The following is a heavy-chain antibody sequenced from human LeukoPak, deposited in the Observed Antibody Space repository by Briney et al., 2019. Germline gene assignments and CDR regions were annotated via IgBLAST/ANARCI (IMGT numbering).Heavy chain of an antibody. CDR3: VEMATRWYFDH. CDR2: IYYTGAT. D-gene: IGHD5-24*01. CDR1: GGSISSTIYY. V-gene: IGHV4-39*02. Sequence: SETLSLTCSVSGGSISSTIYYWGWIRQPPGKGRDWIGRIYYTGATYYNPSLKSRVSISVDTSKSHFSLKLSSVTAADTAVYYCVEMATRWYFDHWGQGTLATVSS. J-gene: IGHJ4*02.